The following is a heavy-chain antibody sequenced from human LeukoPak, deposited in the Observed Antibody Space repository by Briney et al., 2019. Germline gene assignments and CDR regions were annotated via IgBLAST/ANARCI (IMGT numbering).Heavy chain of an antibody. CDR1: GGSISSYY. CDR3: ARTYGSGSLFDY. CDR2: IYYRGST. J-gene: IGHJ4*02. V-gene: IGHV4-59*01. Sequence: PSETLSLTCTVSGGSISSYYWSWIRQPPGKGLEWIGYIYYRGSTNYNPSLKSRVTISVDTSKNQFSLKLSSVTAADTAVYYCARTYGSGSLFDYWGQGTLVTVSS. D-gene: IGHD3-10*01.